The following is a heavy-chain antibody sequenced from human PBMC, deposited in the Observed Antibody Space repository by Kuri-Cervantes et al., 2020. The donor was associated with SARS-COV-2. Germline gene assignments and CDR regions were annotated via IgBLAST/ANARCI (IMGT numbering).Heavy chain of an antibody. V-gene: IGHV2-70*12. CDR2: IDWDDDK. D-gene: IGHD2-15*01. CDR1: GFAHSTSGMR. Sequence: SGPTLVKPTQTPTLTCTFSGFAHSTSGMRVSWPRQPPGKALEWLARIDWDDDKFYSTSLKTRLTISQDTSKNQVVLTMTNMEPVDTATYFCEHGLGGSSLGHYWGQGTLVTVSS. J-gene: IGHJ4*02. CDR3: EHGLGGSSLGHY.